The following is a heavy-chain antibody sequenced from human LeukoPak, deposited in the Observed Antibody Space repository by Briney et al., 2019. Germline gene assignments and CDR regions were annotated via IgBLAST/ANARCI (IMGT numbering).Heavy chain of an antibody. CDR2: IKQDGSEK. D-gene: IGHD5-12*01. CDR3: ARVCIVATMGYGGNYDAFDI. CDR1: GFTFSSYW. J-gene: IGHJ3*02. V-gene: IGHV3-7*01. Sequence: PGGSLRLSCAASGFTFSSYWMSWVRQAPGKGLEWVANIKQDGSEKYYVDSVKGRSTISRDNAKNSLYLQMNSLRAEDTAVYYCARVCIVATMGYGGNYDAFDIWGQGTMVTVSS.